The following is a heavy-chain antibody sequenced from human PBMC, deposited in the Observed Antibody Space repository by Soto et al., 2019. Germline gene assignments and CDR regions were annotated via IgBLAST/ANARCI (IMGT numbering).Heavy chain of an antibody. J-gene: IGHJ6*02. Sequence: QVQLQESGPGLVKPSQTLSLTCTVSGGSISSGGYYWSWIRQHPGKGLEWIGYIYYSGSTYYNPSLKGLVTISVDTSKNQLSLKVSAVTAADTAVYYCAASCVGCGGFNYYGMDVWGQGTTVTVSS. CDR1: GGSISSGGYY. CDR2: IYYSGST. CDR3: AASCVGCGGFNYYGMDV. D-gene: IGHD2-21*01. V-gene: IGHV4-31*01.